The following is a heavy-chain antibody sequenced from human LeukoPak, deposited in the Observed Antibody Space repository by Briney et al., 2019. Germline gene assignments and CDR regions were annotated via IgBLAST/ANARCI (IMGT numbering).Heavy chain of an antibody. Sequence: LGGSLRLSCAASGFTFSTYAMSWVRQAPGKGLEWVSGLSGSGANIYYADSVMGRSTISRDNSKNTLYLQLNSLRTEDTAVYYCAKESSSAWSNFDCWGQGTLVTVSS. D-gene: IGHD6-19*01. V-gene: IGHV3-23*01. CDR1: GFTFSTYA. J-gene: IGHJ4*02. CDR2: LSGSGANI. CDR3: AKESSSAWSNFDC.